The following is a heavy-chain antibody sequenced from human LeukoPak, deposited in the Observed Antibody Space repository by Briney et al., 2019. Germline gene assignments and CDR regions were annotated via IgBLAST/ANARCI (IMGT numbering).Heavy chain of an antibody. J-gene: IGHJ4*02. CDR2: IYYSGST. Sequence: SETLSLTCTVSGGSISSYYWSWIRQPPGKGLEWIGYIYYSGSTNYNPSLKSRVTISVDTSKNQFSLKLSSVTAADTAVYYCARFVYGDCVGLFEYWGQGTLASVS. CDR3: ARFVYGDCVGLFEY. CDR1: GGSISSYY. V-gene: IGHV4-59*01. D-gene: IGHD4-17*01.